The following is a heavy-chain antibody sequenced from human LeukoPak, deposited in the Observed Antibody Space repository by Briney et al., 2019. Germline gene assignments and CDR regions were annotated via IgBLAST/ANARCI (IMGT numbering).Heavy chain of an antibody. D-gene: IGHD6-19*01. CDR1: GFTFSSFW. V-gene: IGHV3-7*01. CDR3: ARDPGWGAYDI. Sequence: GWSLTLSCAASGFTFSSFWMTWVRQAPGRGLESVASMNSDGSAKNYVDSVKGRFTISRDNAKNSLYLQMNSLRGEDTSIYHCARDPGWGAYDIWGQGTMVTVSS. J-gene: IGHJ3*02. CDR2: MNSDGSAK.